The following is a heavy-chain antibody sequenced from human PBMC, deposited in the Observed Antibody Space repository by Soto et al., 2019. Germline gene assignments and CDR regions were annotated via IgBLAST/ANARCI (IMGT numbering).Heavy chain of an antibody. CDR3: ARLLYCSSTGCYYYYGMDV. D-gene: IGHD2-2*01. J-gene: IGHJ6*02. CDR2: IYYSGST. V-gene: IGHV4-39*01. Sequence: QLQLQESGPGLVKPSETLSLTCTVSGGSISSSNYYWGWIRQPPGKGLEGIGSIYYSGSTYYNPSLPTREAISVNTSKTQFSRQLSSVPAAASGVYYCARLLYCSSTGCYYYYGMDVWGQGTTVTVSS. CDR1: GGSISSSNYY.